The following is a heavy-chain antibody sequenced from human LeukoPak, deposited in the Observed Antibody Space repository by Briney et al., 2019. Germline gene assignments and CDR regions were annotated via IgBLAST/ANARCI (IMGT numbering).Heavy chain of an antibody. CDR3: ARGRDYAFDV. D-gene: IGHD3-10*01. CDR2: SSIHNGDV. Sequence: GGSLRLSCAVSGGALSSDSMNWVRRSPGKGLEWIAHSSIHNGDVNYADFVKGRFTISRDNTKNSLYLQLESLRDEDTGVYYCARGRDYAFDVWGQGTMVTVSS. J-gene: IGHJ3*01. CDR1: GGALSSDS. V-gene: IGHV3-48*02.